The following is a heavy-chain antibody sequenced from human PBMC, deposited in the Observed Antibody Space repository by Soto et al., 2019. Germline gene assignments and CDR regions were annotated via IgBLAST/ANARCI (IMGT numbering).Heavy chain of an antibody. Sequence: EVQLVESGGGLVKPGGSLTLSCAASGFTFSNYTMNWVRQAPGKGLEWVSSISRSSRNIYYADSVKGRFTISRDNAKNALYLHMNSLRAGDTAVYYCARDLKVAGTNSFYYYSMDVWGQGTTVTVSS. CDR2: ISRSSRNI. J-gene: IGHJ6*02. CDR3: ARDLKVAGTNSFYYYSMDV. CDR1: GFTFSNYT. D-gene: IGHD6-19*01. V-gene: IGHV3-21*01.